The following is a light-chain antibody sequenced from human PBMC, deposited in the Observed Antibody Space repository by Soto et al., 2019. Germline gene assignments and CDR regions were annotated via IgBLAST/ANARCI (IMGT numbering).Light chain of an antibody. V-gene: IGKV1-39*01. J-gene: IGKJ1*01. CDR3: QQSYSAPQT. Sequence: DIQMTQSPSSMSASVGDRVSSTCRASQTISNYLHWYQQRPGKAPNLLIYLASNLKSGLPSRFSGSGSGSDLTRSRTIMQPEDFATYCCQQSYSAPQTFGQGTKVEIK. CDR1: QTISNY. CDR2: LAS.